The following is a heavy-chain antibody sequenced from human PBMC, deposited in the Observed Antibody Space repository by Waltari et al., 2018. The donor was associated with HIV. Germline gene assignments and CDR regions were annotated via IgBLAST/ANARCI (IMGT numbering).Heavy chain of an antibody. D-gene: IGHD1-1*01. V-gene: IGHV4-34*01. CDR1: GESLSGYY. CDR2: IGDSGSV. CDR3: AKKDVFGGTRGWVDP. J-gene: IGHJ5*02. Sequence: QVRLHQWGAGLLKPSDTLSLTCAGYGESLSGYYWAWIRQPPGKGLQWIGDIGDSGSVRHDPSLKSRVAMSVDTYKNQFSLKLRSVTAADTAVYYCAKKDVFGGTRGWVDPWGQGTSVVVSS.